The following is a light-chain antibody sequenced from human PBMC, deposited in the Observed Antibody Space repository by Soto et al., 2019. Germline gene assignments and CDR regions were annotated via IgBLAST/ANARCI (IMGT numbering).Light chain of an antibody. CDR1: SSDVVFYNL. V-gene: IGLV2-23*01. CDR2: EGS. CDR3: CSYAGTNTYL. J-gene: IGLJ1*01. Sequence: QSVLTQPASVSGSPGQSITISCTGTSSDVVFYNLVSWYQQHPGKAPKLMIYEGSKRPSGVSTRFSGSKSGNTASLTISGLQAEDEADYYCCSYAGTNTYLFGTVTKVTVL.